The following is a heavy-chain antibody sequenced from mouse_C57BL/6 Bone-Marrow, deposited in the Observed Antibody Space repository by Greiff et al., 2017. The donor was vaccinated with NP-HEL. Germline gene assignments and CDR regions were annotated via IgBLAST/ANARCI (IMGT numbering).Heavy chain of an antibody. CDR2: INPYNGGT. Sequence: VQLQQSGPVLVKPGASVKMSCKASGYTFTDYYMNWVKQSHGKSLEWIGVINPYNGGTSYNQKFKGKATLTVDKSSSTAYMELNSLTSEDSAVYYCARGGGSPYYFDYWGQGTTLTVSS. CDR1: GYTFTDYY. D-gene: IGHD1-1*01. V-gene: IGHV1-19*01. J-gene: IGHJ2*01. CDR3: ARGGGSPYYFDY.